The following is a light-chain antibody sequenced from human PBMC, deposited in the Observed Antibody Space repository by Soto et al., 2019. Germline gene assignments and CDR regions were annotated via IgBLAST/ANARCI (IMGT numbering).Light chain of an antibody. J-gene: IGKJ2*01. V-gene: IGKV1-33*01. Sequence: DIQMTQSPCSLSASVWDRVTITCQASRDISVYLNWYQQKPGKPPKLLVYDASNLQTGVPSRIRRCVSGTHFTFTISSIQPQDIATYYCQQYDNLPPYTVGQGTKLEIK. CDR2: DAS. CDR3: QQYDNLPPYT. CDR1: RDISVY.